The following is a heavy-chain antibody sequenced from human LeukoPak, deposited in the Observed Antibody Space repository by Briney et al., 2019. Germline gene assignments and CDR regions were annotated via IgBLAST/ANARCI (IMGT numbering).Heavy chain of an antibody. D-gene: IGHD3-10*01. Sequence: QPGGSLRLSCAASGFTFSSYWMSWARQAPGQGLEWVANIKQDGSEKYYVDSVKGRFTISRDNAKNSLYLQMNSLRAEDTAVYYCARDPPRGRFPDYWGQETLVTVSS. CDR1: GFTFSSYW. J-gene: IGHJ4*02. V-gene: IGHV3-7*01. CDR3: ARDPPRGRFPDY. CDR2: IKQDGSEK.